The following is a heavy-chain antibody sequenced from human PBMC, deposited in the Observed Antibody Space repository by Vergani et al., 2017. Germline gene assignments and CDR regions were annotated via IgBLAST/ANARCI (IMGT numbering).Heavy chain of an antibody. V-gene: IGHV1-8*03. CDR1: GYIFTSDD. CDR3: ARARRTCSAVDCPRYYFDY. J-gene: IGHJ4*02. Sequence: QVQLVQSGAEVMQPGASVKVSCKTSGYIFTSDDIDWVRQAPGKGLEWMGWMNPNSGNTGYSHQFQGRVTINRDNSITTAYMELRGLTSEDTAMYYCARARRTCSAVDCPRYYFDYWGQGTLVTVSS. CDR2: MNPNSGNT. D-gene: IGHD3-10*01.